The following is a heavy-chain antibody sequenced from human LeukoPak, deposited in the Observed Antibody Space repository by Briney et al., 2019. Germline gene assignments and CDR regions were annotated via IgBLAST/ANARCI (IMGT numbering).Heavy chain of an antibody. V-gene: IGHV3-7*01. D-gene: IGHD3-3*01. Sequence: GGSLRLSCAASGFTFSSYWMSWVRQAPGKGLEWVANIKQDGSEKYYVDSVKGRFTISRDNAKNSLYLQMNSLRAEDTAVYYCASTDFWSGYPSLGYWGQGTPVTVSS. CDR1: GFTFSSYW. J-gene: IGHJ4*02. CDR3: ASTDFWSGYPSLGY. CDR2: IKQDGSEK.